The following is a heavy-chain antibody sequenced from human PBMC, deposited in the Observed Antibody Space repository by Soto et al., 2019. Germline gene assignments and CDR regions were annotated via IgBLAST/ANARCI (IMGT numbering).Heavy chain of an antibody. J-gene: IGHJ4*02. CDR2: ISSNGGTT. CDR3: VRRVVGNYDY. V-gene: IGHV3-64*01. D-gene: IGHD1-7*01. Sequence: EVQLAESGGGMVQPGGSLRLSCVASGFTFSSYDMHWVRQAPGKGLEYVSSISSNGGTTYYGNSVKGRFTISRDNSKNRLYLLMGSLRAEDMAVYYGVRRVVGNYDYWGQGPLVTVSS. CDR1: GFTFSSYD.